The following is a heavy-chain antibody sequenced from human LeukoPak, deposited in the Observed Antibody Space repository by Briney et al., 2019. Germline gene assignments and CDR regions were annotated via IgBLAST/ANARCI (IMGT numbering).Heavy chain of an antibody. J-gene: IGHJ5*02. Sequence: PSXXLSLTCXVSGXSVSXGXXYWSWIRQPPGKGLXWIGYIYYSGSTNYNPSLKSRVTISVDTSKKQFSLKLSSVTAADTAVYYCARFLWFGGPFDPWGQGTLVTVSS. CDR3: ARFLWFGGPFDP. CDR1: GXSVSXGXXY. CDR2: IYYSGST. D-gene: IGHD3-10*01. V-gene: IGHV4-61*01.